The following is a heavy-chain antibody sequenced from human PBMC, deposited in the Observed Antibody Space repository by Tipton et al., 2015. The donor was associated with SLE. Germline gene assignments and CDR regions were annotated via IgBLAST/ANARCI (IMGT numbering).Heavy chain of an antibody. CDR2: INHSGST. D-gene: IGHD2-2*01. CDR3: AREVVAYDAFDI. J-gene: IGHJ3*02. V-gene: IGHV4-34*01. CDR1: GGSISSYY. Sequence: TLSLTCTVSGGSISSYYWSWIRQPPGKGLEWIGEINHSGSTNYNPSLKSRVTISVDTSKNQFSLKLSSVTAADTAVYYCAREVVAYDAFDIWGQGTMATVSS.